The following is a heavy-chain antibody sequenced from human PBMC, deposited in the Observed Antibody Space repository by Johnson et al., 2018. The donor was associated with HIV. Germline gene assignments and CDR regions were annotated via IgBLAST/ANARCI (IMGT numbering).Heavy chain of an antibody. CDR1: GFTFSRYW. D-gene: IGHD2-2*01. V-gene: IGHV3-7*04. CDR3: ARGPGLFSRPEQFAFDI. CDR2: IKHDGSET. Sequence: VQLVESGGGVVQPGGSLRLSCAASGFTFSRYWMSWVRQAPGKGLEWVANIKHDGSETYYVDSVKGRFTISSDNANYSLYLQMNSLRAEDTAVYYCARGPGLFSRPEQFAFDIWGQGTMVTVSS. J-gene: IGHJ3*02.